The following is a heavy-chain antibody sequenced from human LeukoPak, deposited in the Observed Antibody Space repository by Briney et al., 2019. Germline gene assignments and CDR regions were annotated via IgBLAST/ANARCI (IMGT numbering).Heavy chain of an antibody. CDR1: GGSISSGGYY. V-gene: IGHV4-39*07. J-gene: IGHJ6*02. CDR3: ANYGSGSYSYYYGMDV. CDR2: INHSGST. Sequence: SETLSLTCTVSGGSISSGGYYWSWIRQPPGKGLEWIGEINHSGSTNYNPSLKSRVTISVDTSKNQFSLKLSSVTAADTAVYYCANYGSGSYSYYYGMDVWGQGTTVTVSS. D-gene: IGHD3-10*01.